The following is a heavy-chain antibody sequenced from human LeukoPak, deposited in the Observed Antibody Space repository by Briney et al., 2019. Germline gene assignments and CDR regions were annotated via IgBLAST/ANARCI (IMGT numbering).Heavy chain of an antibody. CDR2: IFYNGGS. Sequence: SETLSLTCAVYGGSFSGYYWSWIRQPPGKGLEWIGYIFYNGGSYYSPSLQSRLTISVDTSQKQFSLKMSSVTAADTAVYYCVRLTCSGSSCSGGGAFDVWGQGTVVTASS. CDR3: VRLTCSGSSCSGGGAFDV. J-gene: IGHJ3*01. CDR1: GGSFSGYY. V-gene: IGHV4-34*12. D-gene: IGHD2-2*01.